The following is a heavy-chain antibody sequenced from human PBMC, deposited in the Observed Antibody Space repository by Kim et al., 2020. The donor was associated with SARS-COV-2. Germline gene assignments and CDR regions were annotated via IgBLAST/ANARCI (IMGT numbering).Heavy chain of an antibody. V-gene: IGHV3-74*01. CDR1: GFTFRGYW. CDR3: VRVPYCGADCYSGDPLDI. J-gene: IGHJ3*02. Sequence: GGSLRLSCAASGFTFRGYWMNWVREVPGKGPIWVSRISGGGTTTAYSDSVRGRFTISRDNAKSTLYLQMSGLRAEDSGVYYCVRVPYCGADCYSGDPLDIWGRGKMVTVSS. CDR2: ISGGGTTT. D-gene: IGHD2-21*02.